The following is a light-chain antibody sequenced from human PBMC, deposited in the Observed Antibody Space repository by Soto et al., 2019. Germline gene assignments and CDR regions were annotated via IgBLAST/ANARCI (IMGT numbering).Light chain of an antibody. J-gene: IGKJ5*01. Sequence: EIVLTQSPGTLSLSPGERATLSCRASQSVYNNYLAWYQQKPGQAPRLLIFAASSTATGIPDRFSGSGSGTDFTLTISRLEPEDVAVYYCQQYGSSPITFGQGTRLESK. CDR1: QSVYNNY. CDR2: AAS. V-gene: IGKV3-20*01. CDR3: QQYGSSPIT.